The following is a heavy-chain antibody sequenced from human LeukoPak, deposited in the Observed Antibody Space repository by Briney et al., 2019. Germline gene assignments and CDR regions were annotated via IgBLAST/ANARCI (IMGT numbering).Heavy chain of an antibody. CDR1: GYTFTSYS. D-gene: IGHD3-3*01. V-gene: IGHV5-51*01. J-gene: IGHJ5*02. CDR2: IYPGDSDT. CDR3: ARQYDFWSGWFDP. Sequence: GESLQISCKGSGYTFTSYSVGWVRHLHGKRLQRMGIIYPGDSDTRYSPSFQGQVTISADKSISTAYLQWSSLKASDTAMYYCARQYDFWSGWFDPWGQGTLVTVSS.